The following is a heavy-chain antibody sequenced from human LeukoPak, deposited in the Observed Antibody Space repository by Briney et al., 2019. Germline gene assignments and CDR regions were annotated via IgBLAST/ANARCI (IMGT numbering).Heavy chain of an antibody. CDR2: INSDGSST. V-gene: IGHV3-74*01. CDR1: GFTFSSHW. J-gene: IGHJ6*03. CDR3: ARDRSSYYYMDV. Sequence: GGSLRLSCAASGFTFSSHWMHWVRQAPGKGLVWVSRINSDGSSTNYADSVKGRFTISRDNAKNTLYLQMNSLRAEDTAVYYCARDRSSYYYMDVWGKGTTVTVSS. D-gene: IGHD3-10*01.